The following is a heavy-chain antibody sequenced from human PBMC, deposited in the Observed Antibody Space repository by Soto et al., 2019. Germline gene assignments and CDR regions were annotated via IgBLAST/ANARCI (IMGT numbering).Heavy chain of an antibody. Sequence: SQTLSLTCVISGDSVSGNSAAWNWIRQSPSRGLEWLGRTYYRSKWYNDYSVSVKSRITVNPDTSKKQFSLHLKSVTPGERAVYYCAREFPEYGSSDSSLAYWGQGPLVTVSS. CDR1: GDSVSGNSAA. D-gene: IGHD1-26*01. V-gene: IGHV6-1*01. J-gene: IGHJ4*02. CDR3: AREFPEYGSSDSSLAY. CDR2: TYYRSKWYN.